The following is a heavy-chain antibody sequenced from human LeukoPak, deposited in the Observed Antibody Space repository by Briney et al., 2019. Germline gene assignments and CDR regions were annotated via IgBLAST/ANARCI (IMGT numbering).Heavy chain of an antibody. D-gene: IGHD3-3*01. CDR1: GFTFSSYA. CDR3: ARDRITDFWSGYYTNYFDY. Sequence: GGSLRLSCAASGFTFSSYAMNWVRQAPGKGLEWVSSISSSSNYMYYADSVKGRFTISRDNAKNSLYLQMNSLRAEDTAVYYCARDRITDFWSGYYTNYFDYWGQGTLVTVSS. CDR2: ISSSSNYM. J-gene: IGHJ4*02. V-gene: IGHV3-21*01.